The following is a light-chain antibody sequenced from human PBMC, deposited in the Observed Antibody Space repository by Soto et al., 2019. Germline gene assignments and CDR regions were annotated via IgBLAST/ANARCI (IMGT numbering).Light chain of an antibody. CDR1: QSISSN. CDR3: QQSYGSLTWT. V-gene: IGKV1-39*01. CDR2: GAF. J-gene: IGKJ1*01. Sequence: DIQMTQSPFSLFASVGDRVTITCRASQSISSNLNWYQQKPGKAPKLLIYGAFSLQSGVPSRFSGSGSGTDFTLTINSLQPEDFATYYCQQSYGSLTWTFGQGTKVEI.